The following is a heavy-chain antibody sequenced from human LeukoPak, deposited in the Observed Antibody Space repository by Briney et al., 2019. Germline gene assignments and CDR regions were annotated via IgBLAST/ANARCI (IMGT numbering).Heavy chain of an antibody. J-gene: IGHJ4*02. CDR2: ISPSGTET. CDR1: GDSISSGDYY. V-gene: IGHV3-11*05. CDR3: ARAGSGWYADY. D-gene: IGHD6-19*01. Sequence: LSLTCTVSGDSISSGDYYWSWLRQAPGKGLELVSYISPSGTETNYADSVKGRFTMSRDNAKNSLYLEVNSLRGDDTAVYYCARAGSGWYADYWGQGTLVTVSS.